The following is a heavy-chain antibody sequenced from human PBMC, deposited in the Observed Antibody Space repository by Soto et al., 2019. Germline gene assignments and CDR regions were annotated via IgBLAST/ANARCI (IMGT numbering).Heavy chain of an antibody. Sequence: KPSETLSLTCTVSGGSISSYYWSWIRQPPGKGLEWIGYIYYSGSTNYNPSLKSRVTISVDTSKNQFSLKLSSVTAADTAVYYCARELAAGYYGMDVWGQGTTVTVSS. V-gene: IGHV4-59*01. CDR3: ARELAAGYYGMDV. D-gene: IGHD6-13*01. CDR1: GGSISSYY. CDR2: IYYSGST. J-gene: IGHJ6*02.